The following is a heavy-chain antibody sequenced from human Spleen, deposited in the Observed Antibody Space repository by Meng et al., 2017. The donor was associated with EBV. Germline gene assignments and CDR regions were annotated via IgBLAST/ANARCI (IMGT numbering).Heavy chain of an antibody. CDR3: ARPVEVYGDHYDSHY. CDR2: IWYDGSVK. V-gene: IGHV3-33*01. CDR1: GFTINSYG. D-gene: IGHD4-17*01. J-gene: IGHJ4*02. Sequence: QGGVVGSGGGVVQPGRSLRLSCAASGFTINSYGMHWVRQAPGKGLEWVAVIWYDGSVKYYADSVKGRFTISRDISKNALFLQMNSLGAEDTAVYYCARPVEVYGDHYDSHYWGQGTLVTVSS.